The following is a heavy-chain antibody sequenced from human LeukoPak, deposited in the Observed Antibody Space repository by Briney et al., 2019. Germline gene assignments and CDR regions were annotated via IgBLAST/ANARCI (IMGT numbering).Heavy chain of an antibody. V-gene: IGHV1-46*01. Sequence: ASVKVSCKAFEYTFISYYIHWVRHAPGQGPEWVGVINPYDGSTTYSQKFQGRVTMTRDTSTTTAHMELSGLRSEDTAVFYCVRYSGTYYAFDIWGQGTMVTVYS. J-gene: IGHJ3*02. CDR1: EYTFISYY. CDR2: INPYDGST. D-gene: IGHD1-26*01. CDR3: VRYSGTYYAFDI.